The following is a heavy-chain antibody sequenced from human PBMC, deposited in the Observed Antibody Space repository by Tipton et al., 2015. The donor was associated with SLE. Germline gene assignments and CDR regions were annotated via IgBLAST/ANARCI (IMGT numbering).Heavy chain of an antibody. CDR3: ARLHGYSYGLNWFDP. CDR2: IYYTGTT. V-gene: IGHV4-4*07. CDR1: GGVISEYY. D-gene: IGHD5-18*01. J-gene: IGHJ5*02. Sequence: TLSLTCTVSGGVISEYYWGWIRQPAGKGLEWIGSIYYTGTTTYYNSFLKSRVTMSVDTSKNQFSLRLTSVIAADTAVYYCARLHGYSYGLNWFDPWGQGTLVTVSS.